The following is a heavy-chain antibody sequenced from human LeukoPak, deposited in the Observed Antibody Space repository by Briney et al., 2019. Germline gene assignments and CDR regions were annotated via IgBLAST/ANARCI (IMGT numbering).Heavy chain of an antibody. D-gene: IGHD6-19*01. CDR1: GYTFTTYD. J-gene: IGHJ5*02. V-gene: IGHV1-8*03. Sequence: GASVKASCKASGYTFTTYDINWVRQATGQGLEWMGWMNPNSGNTGYAQKFQGRVTITWNTSISTAYMELSSLRSEDTAVYYCARGEGSGWYRTSWFDPWGQGTLVTVSS. CDR3: ARGEGSGWYRTSWFDP. CDR2: MNPNSGNT.